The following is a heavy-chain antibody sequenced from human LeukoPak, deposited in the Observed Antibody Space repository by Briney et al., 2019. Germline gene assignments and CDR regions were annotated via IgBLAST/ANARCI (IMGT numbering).Heavy chain of an antibody. V-gene: IGHV3-30*19. CDR3: ARDSSITMIVVVTYGGFDY. CDR1: GFTFSSYG. J-gene: IGHJ4*02. Sequence: GGSLRLSCAASGFTFSSYGMHWVRQAPGKGLEWVTVIWYDGSNKYYADSVKGRFTISRDNSKNTLYLQMNSLRAEDTAVYYCARDSSITMIVVVTYGGFDYWGQGTLVTVSS. CDR2: IWYDGSNK. D-gene: IGHD3-22*01.